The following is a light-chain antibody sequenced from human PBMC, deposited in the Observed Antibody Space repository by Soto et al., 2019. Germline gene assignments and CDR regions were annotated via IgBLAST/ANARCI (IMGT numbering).Light chain of an antibody. CDR3: QQLNSYPIT. CDR2: AAS. Sequence: DIKLAQSPSFLSASVRDRVTMTCLASQGISIYLAWYQQKPGKAPKLLIYAASTLQSGVPSRFSVSGSGTEFTLTISRLQPEDFATYYCQQLNSYPITFGQGTRLEIK. J-gene: IGKJ5*01. CDR1: QGISIY. V-gene: IGKV1-9*01.